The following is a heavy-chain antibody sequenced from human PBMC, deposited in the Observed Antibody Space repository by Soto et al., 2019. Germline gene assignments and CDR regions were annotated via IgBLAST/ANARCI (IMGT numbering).Heavy chain of an antibody. CDR2: INHRGYT. V-gene: IGHV4-34*02. D-gene: IGHD5-12*01. J-gene: IGHJ5*02. CDR3: ARADIVTTNWFDP. Sequence: QVHLQQWVARLLKPSETLSLTCAVYGGSFIGNYWTWIRQPPGKGLEWIGEINHRGYTNKNPSPKSRVTTSIDTSKTQFSLKLNSVTAADTSVYYCARADIVTTNWFDPLGRGILVTVSS. CDR1: GGSFIGNY.